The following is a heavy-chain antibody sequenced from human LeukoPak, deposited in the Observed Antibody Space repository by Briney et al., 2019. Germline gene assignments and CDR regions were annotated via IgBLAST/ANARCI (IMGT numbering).Heavy chain of an antibody. Sequence: SQTLSLTCAVSGGSLSSGGYSWSWLRQPPGTGLEGIGYIYYSGSTYYHPSLKSRVTISVAASKTQFSPKLSSVTAAAAAVYYCARHQLGAYYYYMDVWGKGTTVTISS. J-gene: IGHJ6*03. D-gene: IGHD1-1*01. CDR3: ARHQLGAYYYYMDV. CDR1: GGSLSSGGYS. CDR2: IYYSGST. V-gene: IGHV4-30-2*03.